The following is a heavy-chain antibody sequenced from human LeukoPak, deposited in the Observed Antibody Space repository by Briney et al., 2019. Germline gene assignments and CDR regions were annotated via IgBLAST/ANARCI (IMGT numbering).Heavy chain of an antibody. Sequence: AGRSLRPSCAASGFTFSSYGMHWVRQAPGKGLEWVAVIWYDGSNKYYADSVKGQFTISRDNSKNTLYLQMNSLRAEDTAVYYCARDLSWFGEFDYWGQGTLVTVSS. V-gene: IGHV3-33*01. CDR1: GFTFSSYG. J-gene: IGHJ4*02. CDR3: ARDLSWFGEFDY. D-gene: IGHD3-10*01. CDR2: IWYDGSNK.